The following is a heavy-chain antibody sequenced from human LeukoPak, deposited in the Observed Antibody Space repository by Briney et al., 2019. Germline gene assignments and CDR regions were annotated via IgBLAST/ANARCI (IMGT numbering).Heavy chain of an antibody. J-gene: IGHJ3*02. Sequence: ASVKVSCKVSGYTLTELSMHWVRQAPGKGLEWMGGFDPEDGETIYAQKFQGRVTMTEDTSTGTAYMELSSLRSEDTAVYYCATEANRYNWNDVLDAFDIWGQGTMVTVSS. CDR1: GYTLTELS. CDR2: FDPEDGET. V-gene: IGHV1-24*01. CDR3: ATEANRYNWNDVLDAFDI. D-gene: IGHD1-1*01.